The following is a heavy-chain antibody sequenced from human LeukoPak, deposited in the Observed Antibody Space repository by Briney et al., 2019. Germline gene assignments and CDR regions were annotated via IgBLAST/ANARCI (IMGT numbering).Heavy chain of an antibody. J-gene: IGHJ6*04. Sequence: GGSLRLSCTASGFTFGDYAMSWFRQAPGKGLEWVGFIRSKAYGGTTEYAASVKGRFTISRDDSKSIAYLQMNSLKTEDTAVYYCTREFLTPRYEVVAAWDVWGKGTTVTVSS. CDR2: IRSKAYGGTT. CDR3: TREFLTPRYEVVAAWDV. D-gene: IGHD2-15*01. CDR1: GFTFGDYA. V-gene: IGHV3-49*03.